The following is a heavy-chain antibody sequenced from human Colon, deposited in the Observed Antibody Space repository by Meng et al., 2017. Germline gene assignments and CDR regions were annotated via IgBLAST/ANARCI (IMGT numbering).Heavy chain of an antibody. CDR2: VHDSGDT. J-gene: IGHJ5*02. Sequence: QVPLRESGPGLVKPSQTLSLTCVVSGGSISGDGYYWSWIRQHPGKGLEWIGYVHDSGDTYYKSSLKSRITISIDTSENQFSLKLKSVTAADTAVYYCARDPSNRGAFFDPWGQGTLVTVSS. CDR1: GGSISGDGYY. CDR3: ARDPSNRGAFFDP. D-gene: IGHD3-10*01. V-gene: IGHV4-31*11.